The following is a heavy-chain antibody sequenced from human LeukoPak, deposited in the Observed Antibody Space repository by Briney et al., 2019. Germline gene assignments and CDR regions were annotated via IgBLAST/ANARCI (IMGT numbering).Heavy chain of an antibody. CDR1: GYSISSGYY. V-gene: IGHV4-38-2*02. Sequence: SGTLSLTCTVSGYSISSGYYWGWIRQPQGKGLEWIGSIYHSGSTYYNPSLKSRVTISVDTSKNQFSLKLSSVTAADTAVYYCARVHSSGYYYRRYYFDYWGQGTLVTVSS. D-gene: IGHD3-22*01. CDR2: IYHSGST. J-gene: IGHJ4*02. CDR3: ARVHSSGYYYRRYYFDY.